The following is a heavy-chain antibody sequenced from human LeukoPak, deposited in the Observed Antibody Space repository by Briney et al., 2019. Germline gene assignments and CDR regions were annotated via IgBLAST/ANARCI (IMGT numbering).Heavy chain of an antibody. D-gene: IGHD3-3*01. CDR1: GDSISSYY. CDR2: VYPSGIT. CDR3: ARGQSGYYDY. V-gene: IGHV4-4*07. J-gene: IGHJ4*02. Sequence: SETLSLTCTVSGDSISSYYWSWIRQPAAKGLEWIGRVYPSGITSYNPSLKSRVTMSLDTSKNHFSLKVTSVTAADTAVYYCARGQSGYYDYWGQGTLVTVSS.